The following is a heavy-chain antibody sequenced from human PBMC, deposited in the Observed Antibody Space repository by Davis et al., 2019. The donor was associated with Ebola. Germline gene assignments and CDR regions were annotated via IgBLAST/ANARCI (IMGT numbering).Heavy chain of an antibody. Sequence: AASVKVSCKASGYTFTGYYMHWVRQAPGQGLEWMGWINPNSGGTKYAQKFHGRVTMTRDTSIATAYMELSGLTSDDTAVYFCARVAVTMVRGVPRSDYWGQGILVTVSS. CDR1: GYTFTGYY. V-gene: IGHV1-2*02. CDR2: INPNSGGT. CDR3: ARVAVTMVRGVPRSDY. J-gene: IGHJ4*02. D-gene: IGHD3-10*01.